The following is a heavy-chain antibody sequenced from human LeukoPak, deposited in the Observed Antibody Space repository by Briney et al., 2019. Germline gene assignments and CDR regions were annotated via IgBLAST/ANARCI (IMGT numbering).Heavy chain of an antibody. D-gene: IGHD1-26*01. Sequence: SGPLSLTCGVSGGSITTTNFWSWVRQPPGGGLEWIGEISLRGRTQYNPSLKSRVNISIDESKNHLYLRLASVTAADTAVYYCSRESGPYWPFVDWGQGSLVAVTS. J-gene: IGHJ4*02. CDR2: ISLRGRT. V-gene: IGHV4-4*02. CDR1: GGSITTTNF. CDR3: SRESGPYWPFVD.